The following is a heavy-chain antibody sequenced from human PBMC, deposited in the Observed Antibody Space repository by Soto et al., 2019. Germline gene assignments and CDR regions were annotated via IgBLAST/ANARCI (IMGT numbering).Heavy chain of an antibody. CDR3: ARGKEAAADPYYYYGMDV. J-gene: IGHJ6*02. CDR2: IKQDGSEK. V-gene: IGHV3-7*05. D-gene: IGHD6-13*01. Sequence: GGSLRLSCAASGFTFSSYWMSWARQAPGKGLEWVANIKQDGSEKYYVDSVKGRFTISRDNAKNSLYLQMNSLRAEDTAVYYCARGKEAAADPYYYYGMDVWGQGTTVTVSS. CDR1: GFTFSSYW.